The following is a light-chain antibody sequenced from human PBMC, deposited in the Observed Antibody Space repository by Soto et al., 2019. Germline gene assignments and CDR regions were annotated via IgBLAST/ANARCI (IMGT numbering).Light chain of an antibody. Sequence: QSALTQPASVSGSPGQSITISCSGISSDNYVSWYQQHPGTAPKLIIYAVTSRPSGVSNRFSGSNSGNTASLTISGLQAEDEADYYCSSYTRSTIVVFGGGTKLTVL. CDR2: AVT. CDR1: SSDNY. J-gene: IGLJ2*01. CDR3: SSYTRSTIVV. V-gene: IGLV2-14*01.